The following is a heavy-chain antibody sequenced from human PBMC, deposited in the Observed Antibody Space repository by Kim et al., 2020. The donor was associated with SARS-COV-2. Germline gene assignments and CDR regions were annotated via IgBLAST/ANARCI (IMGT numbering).Heavy chain of an antibody. J-gene: IGHJ4*02. Sequence: GGSLRLSCAASGFTFSSYSMNWVRQAPGKGLEWVSYISGSSSTIHYADSLKGRFTISRDNAKNSLYLQLNSLRDEDTAVYYCARVKGGFCDYWGQGTLVTVSS. CDR3: ARVKGGFCDY. V-gene: IGHV3-48*02. D-gene: IGHD2-2*03. CDR2: ISGSSSTI. CDR1: GFTFSSYS.